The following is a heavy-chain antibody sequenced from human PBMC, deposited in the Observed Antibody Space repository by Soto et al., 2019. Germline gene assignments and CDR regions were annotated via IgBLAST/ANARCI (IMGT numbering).Heavy chain of an antibody. J-gene: IGHJ3*02. Sequence: SVKVSCKASGGTFSSYAISWVRQAPGQGLEWMGGIIPIFGTANYAQKFQGRVTITADESTSTAYMELSSLRSEDTAVYYCASPGYSSSWDDAFDIWGHGTMVTVSS. CDR2: IIPIFGTA. D-gene: IGHD6-13*01. CDR1: GGTFSSYA. V-gene: IGHV1-69*13. CDR3: ASPGYSSSWDDAFDI.